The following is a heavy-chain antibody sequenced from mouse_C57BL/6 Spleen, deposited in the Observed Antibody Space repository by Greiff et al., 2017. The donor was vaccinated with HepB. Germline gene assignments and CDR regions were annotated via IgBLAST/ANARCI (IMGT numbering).Heavy chain of an antibody. J-gene: IGHJ2*01. CDR1: GYTFTSYW. V-gene: IGHV1-55*01. CDR3: ARRSSFFDY. Sequence: QVQLQQPGAELVKPGASVKVSCKASGYTFTSYWITWVKQRPGQGLEWIGDIYPGSGSTNYNEKFKSKATLTVDTSSSTAYMQRSSLTSEDSAVYYCARRSSFFDYWGQGTTLTVSS. CDR2: IYPGSGST.